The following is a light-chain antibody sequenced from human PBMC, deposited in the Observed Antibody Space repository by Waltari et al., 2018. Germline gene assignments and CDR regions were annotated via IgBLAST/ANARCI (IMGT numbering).Light chain of an antibody. CDR3: QHYDKWLRYS. J-gene: IGKJ2*01. CDR2: GAS. Sequence: IVMTQSPATLSVSPGERATLSCRASQSISTNLAWFQEKPGQAPRLLIYGASTRATGVPARFIGSGSGTYFTLVISSLRSEDFAVYYCQHYDKWLRYSFGQGTKVEIK. V-gene: IGKV3-15*01. CDR1: QSISTN.